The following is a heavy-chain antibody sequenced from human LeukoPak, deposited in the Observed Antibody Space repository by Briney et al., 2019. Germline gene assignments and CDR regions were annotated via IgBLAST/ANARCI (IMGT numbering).Heavy chain of an antibody. J-gene: IGHJ4*02. V-gene: IGHV4-30-2*01. Sequence: PSETLSLTCTVSGGSISSGGYYWSWIRQPPGKGLEWIGYIYHSGSTYYSPSLKSRVTISVDRSKNQFSLKLSSVTAADTAVYYCARVRQLVEGVYYFDYWGQGTLVTVSS. CDR2: IYHSGST. CDR3: ARVRQLVEGVYYFDY. CDR1: GGSISSGGYY. D-gene: IGHD6-6*01.